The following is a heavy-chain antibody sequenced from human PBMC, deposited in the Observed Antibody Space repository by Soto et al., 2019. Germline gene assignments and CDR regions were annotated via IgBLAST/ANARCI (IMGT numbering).Heavy chain of an antibody. V-gene: IGHV3-23*01. D-gene: IGHD1-1*01. CDR2: ISGSGGNI. CDR3: ATQDFRGTTGTT. J-gene: IGHJ5*02. CDR1: GFTFSRYA. Sequence: EVQLLESGGGLVQPGASLRLSCAASGFTFSRYAMGWVRQAPGKGLEWVSVISGSGGNIHYADSVKGRFTISRDNSRNTLYLQMSSLRVDDTAVYNCATQDFRGTTGTTWGQGTLVTVSS.